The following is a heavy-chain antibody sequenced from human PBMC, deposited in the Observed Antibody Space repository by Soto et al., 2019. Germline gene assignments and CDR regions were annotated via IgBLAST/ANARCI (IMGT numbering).Heavy chain of an antibody. V-gene: IGHV3-73*01. Sequence: EVQLVESGGGLVQPGGSLKLSCAASGFTFSGSAMHWVRQASGKGLEWVGRIRSKANSYATAYAASVKGRFTISRDDSKNTAYLQMNSLKTEDTAVYYCTSPQISRRGGYSYGYNSSSAFDIWGQGTMVTVSS. CDR2: IRSKANSYAT. CDR3: TSPQISRRGGYSYGYNSSSAFDI. CDR1: GFTFSGSA. J-gene: IGHJ3*02. D-gene: IGHD5-18*01.